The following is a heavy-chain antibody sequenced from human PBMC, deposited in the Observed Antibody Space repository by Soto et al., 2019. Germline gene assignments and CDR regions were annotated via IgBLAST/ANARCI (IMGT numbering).Heavy chain of an antibody. CDR3: ARHVSSIAAAGTGGGYYYYYYGMDV. D-gene: IGHD6-13*01. Sequence: QLQLQESGPGLVKPSETLSLTCTVSGGSISSSSYYWGWIRQPPGKGLEWIGSIYYSGSTYYNPSLKSRVTISVDTSKNQFSLKLSSVTAADTAVYYCARHVSSIAAAGTGGGYYYYYYGMDVWGQGTTVTVSS. CDR1: GGSISSSSYY. J-gene: IGHJ6*02. V-gene: IGHV4-39*01. CDR2: IYYSGST.